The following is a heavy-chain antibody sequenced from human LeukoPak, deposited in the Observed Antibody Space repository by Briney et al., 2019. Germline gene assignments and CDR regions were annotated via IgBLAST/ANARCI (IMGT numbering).Heavy chain of an antibody. CDR3: ARISWYKIDY. V-gene: IGHV4-38-2*02. CDR2: IYHSGST. Sequence: SETLSLTCTVSGYSISSGYYWGWIRQPPGKGLEWIGSIYHSGSTYYNPSLKSRVTISVDTSKNQFSLKLGSVTAADTAVYYCARISWYKIDYWGQGTLVTVSS. D-gene: IGHD6-13*01. CDR1: GYSISSGYY. J-gene: IGHJ4*02.